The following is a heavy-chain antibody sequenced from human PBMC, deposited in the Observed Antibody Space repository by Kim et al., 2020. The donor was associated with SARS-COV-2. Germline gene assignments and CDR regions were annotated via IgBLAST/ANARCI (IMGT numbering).Heavy chain of an antibody. V-gene: IGHV6-1*01. Sequence: SQTLSLTCAISGDSVSSNTDAWNWFRQSPSRGLEWLGRTYYRSKWYNDYAASVKSRLIINPDTSKNQFSLQLDSVTSEDTAVYYCARGTGTFDPWGQGTPVTVSS. CDR3: ARGTGTFDP. J-gene: IGHJ5*02. CDR2: TYYRSKWYN. CDR1: GDSVSSNTDA. D-gene: IGHD1-1*01.